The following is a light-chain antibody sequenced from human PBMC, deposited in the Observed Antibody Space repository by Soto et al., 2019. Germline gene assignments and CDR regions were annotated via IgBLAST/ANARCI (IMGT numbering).Light chain of an antibody. CDR1: SSEVGGYNY. Sequence: QSALTQPRSVSGSPGQSGTISCTGTSSEVGGYNYVSWYQQHPGKAPKLMMYDVSKRPSGVPARVSGSKSGNKASRTISGLQAEDEADYYCCSYAGSYTVVFGTGTKLTVL. V-gene: IGLV2-11*01. CDR3: CSYAGSYTVV. J-gene: IGLJ1*01. CDR2: DVS.